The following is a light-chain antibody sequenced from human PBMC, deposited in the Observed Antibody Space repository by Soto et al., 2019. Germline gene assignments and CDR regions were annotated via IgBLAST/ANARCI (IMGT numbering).Light chain of an antibody. Sequence: AIRMTQSPSSFSASTGDRATITCRASQGISSYLAWYQQKPGKAPKLLIYAASTLQSGVPSRFSGSGSGTDFTLTISCLQSEDFATYYWQQYYSYPLLPFGGRTKVDIK. CDR3: QQYYSYPLLP. V-gene: IGKV1-8*01. CDR1: QGISSY. J-gene: IGKJ4*01. CDR2: AAS.